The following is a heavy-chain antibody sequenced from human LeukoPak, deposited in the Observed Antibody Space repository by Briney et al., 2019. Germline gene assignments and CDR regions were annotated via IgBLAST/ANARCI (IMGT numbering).Heavy chain of an antibody. J-gene: IGHJ4*02. Sequence: GGSLRLSCAASGLVFGKYTMAWVRQAPGKGLECVSIISDDSSFTYYLDSVKGRSTIFRDNSKNTLYLHMNSLKAEDTAVYYCAKGRCSGPGCDSFDYWGQGTLVTVSS. V-gene: IGHV3-23*01. D-gene: IGHD5-12*01. CDR3: AKGRCSGPGCDSFDY. CDR2: ISDDSSFT. CDR1: GLVFGKYT.